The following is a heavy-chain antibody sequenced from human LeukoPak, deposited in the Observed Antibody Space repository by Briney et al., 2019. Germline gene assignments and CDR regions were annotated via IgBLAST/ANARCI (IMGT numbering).Heavy chain of an antibody. D-gene: IGHD1-1*01. V-gene: IGHV4-59*01. Sequence: TPCPSSTVSGGSTTRFICSWIPHPPEEGLECICSTPYSGDTKYKTSLKSRDSLSIDTSNQQFSLRLSSVTAAGTAVYYCARDLELERNRWNYFESWGQGTLVTVSS. J-gene: IGHJ4*02. CDR2: TPYSGDT. CDR3: ARDLELERNRWNYFES. CDR1: GGSTTRFI.